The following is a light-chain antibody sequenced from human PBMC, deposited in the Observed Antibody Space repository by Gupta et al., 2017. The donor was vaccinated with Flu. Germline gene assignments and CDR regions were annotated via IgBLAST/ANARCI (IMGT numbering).Light chain of an antibody. J-gene: IGKJ1*01. CDR3: QQYGSSPQT. V-gene: IGKV3-20*01. CDR1: QCVSSSY. Sequence: DIVLTQSPATLSLSPGERATLSCTASQCVSSSYLAWYQQKPGQAPRLLIYGASSRATGIPDRFSGSGSGTDFTLTISRLEPEDFAVYYCQQYGSSPQTFGQGTKVEIK. CDR2: GAS.